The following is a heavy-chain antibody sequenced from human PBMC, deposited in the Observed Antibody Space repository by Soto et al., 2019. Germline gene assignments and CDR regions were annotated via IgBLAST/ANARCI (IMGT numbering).Heavy chain of an antibody. D-gene: IGHD1-26*01. CDR1: GFAFSTYW. CDR2: IKQDGSEK. Sequence: GGSLRLSCAGSGFAFSTYWMSWVRQAPGKGLEWVANIKQDGSEKYYVDSVEGRFTISRDNAKNSMYLQMNSLRADDTAVYYCARGLPTWRNDAFDIWGQGTMVTVSS. CDR3: ARGLPTWRNDAFDI. V-gene: IGHV3-7*03. J-gene: IGHJ3*02.